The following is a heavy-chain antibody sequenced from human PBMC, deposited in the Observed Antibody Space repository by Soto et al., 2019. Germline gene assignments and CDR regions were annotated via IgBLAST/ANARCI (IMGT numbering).Heavy chain of an antibody. Sequence: EVQLVESGGGLVQPGGSLRLSCAASGFTFSNYWMHWVRLPPGKGLLWVSRINVGGSAANYAGSVEGRFTVSRDDAKNTLYLQMNILRDGDKAVYYCGRRANDWYGIDYSVQGASVPVSS. J-gene: IGHJ4*02. CDR3: GRRANDWYGIDY. V-gene: IGHV3-74*01. D-gene: IGHD3-9*01. CDR1: GFTFSNYW. CDR2: INVGGSAA.